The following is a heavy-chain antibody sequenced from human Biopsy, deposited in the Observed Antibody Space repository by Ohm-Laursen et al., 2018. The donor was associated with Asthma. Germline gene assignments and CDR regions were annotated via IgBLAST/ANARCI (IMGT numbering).Heavy chain of an antibody. Sequence: SLRLSCTASGFTFGDYCMSWVRQVPGQGLEWVANIKHHGSEKNHVDSLKGRFTISRDNAKNLLFLQMNGLRAEDTAVYYCARTFHFWSPYHAEHYQLWGQGTLVTVSS. CDR3: ARTFHFWSPYHAEHYQL. D-gene: IGHD3-3*01. V-gene: IGHV3-7*01. CDR2: IKHHGSEK. J-gene: IGHJ1*01. CDR1: GFTFGDYC.